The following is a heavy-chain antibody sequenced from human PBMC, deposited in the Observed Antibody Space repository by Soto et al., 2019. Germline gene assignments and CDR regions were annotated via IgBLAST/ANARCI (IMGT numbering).Heavy chain of an antibody. V-gene: IGHV3-73*01. Sequence: GGSLRLSCAASGFTFSGSAMHWVRQASGKGLEWVGRIRSKANSYATAYAASVKGRFTISRDDSKNTAYLQMNSLKTEDTAVYYCTPLGVGYGYPSLTDYWGQGTLVTVSS. D-gene: IGHD5-18*01. J-gene: IGHJ4*02. CDR3: TPLGVGYGYPSLTDY. CDR2: IRSKANSYAT. CDR1: GFTFSGSA.